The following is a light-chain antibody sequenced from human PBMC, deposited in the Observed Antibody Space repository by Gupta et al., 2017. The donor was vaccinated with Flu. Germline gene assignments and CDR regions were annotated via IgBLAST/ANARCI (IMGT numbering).Light chain of an antibody. Sequence: SSLSASVGDRVTITCRASHSIINYLNWYHKKTGEAPNLLIYRASSLQSGVPSRFSGSGSGTDFTLTISSLQPEDRASYFCLQSYSTPPLTFGPGTKVEIK. CDR1: HSIINY. J-gene: IGKJ1*01. V-gene: IGKV1-39*01. CDR3: LQSYSTPPLT. CDR2: RAS.